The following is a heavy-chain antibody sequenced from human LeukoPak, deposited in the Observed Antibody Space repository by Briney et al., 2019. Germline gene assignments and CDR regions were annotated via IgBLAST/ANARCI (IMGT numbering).Heavy chain of an antibody. V-gene: IGHV4-31*03. CDR3: AREPDPYYCGSGSYAGRFDP. CDR2: IYYSGST. Sequence: TSETLSLTCTVSGGSISSGGYYWSWIRQHPGKGLEWIGYIYYSGSTYYNPSLKSRVTISVDTSKNQFSLKLSSVTAADTAVYYCAREPDPYYCGSGSYAGRFDPWGQGTLVTVSS. D-gene: IGHD3-10*01. CDR1: GGSISSGGYY. J-gene: IGHJ5*02.